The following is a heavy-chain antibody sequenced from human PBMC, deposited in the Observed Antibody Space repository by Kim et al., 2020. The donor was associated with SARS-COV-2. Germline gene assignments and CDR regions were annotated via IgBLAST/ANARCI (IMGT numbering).Heavy chain of an antibody. Sequence: SETLSLTCTVSGCSISSSSYYWGWIRQPPGKGLEWIGSIYYSGSTYYNPSLKSRVTISADTSKNQFSLKLSSVTAAATAVYYCVAVHDYSNHDFDYWGQGTLVTASS. V-gene: IGHV4-39*01. CDR3: VAVHDYSNHDFDY. J-gene: IGHJ4*02. CDR2: IYYSGST. D-gene: IGHD4-4*01. CDR1: GCSISSSSYY.